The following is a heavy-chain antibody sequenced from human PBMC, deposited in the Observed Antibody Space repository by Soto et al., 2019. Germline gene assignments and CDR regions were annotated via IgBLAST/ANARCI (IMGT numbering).Heavy chain of an antibody. D-gene: IGHD3-16*02. J-gene: IGHJ4*02. V-gene: IGHV3-48*02. CDR1: GFTFSSYS. CDR3: ARDLGYPTLYYFDY. Sequence: GGSLRLSCAASGFTFSSYSMNWVRQAPGKGLEWVSYISSSSSTIYYADSVKGRFTISRDNAMNSLYLQMNSLRDEDTAVYYCARDLGYPTLYYFDYWGQGTLVTVSS. CDR2: ISSSSSTI.